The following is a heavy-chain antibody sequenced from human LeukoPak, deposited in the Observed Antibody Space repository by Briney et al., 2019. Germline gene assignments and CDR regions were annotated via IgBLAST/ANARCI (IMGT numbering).Heavy chain of an antibody. CDR2: VSGSGGST. V-gene: IGHV3-23*01. Sequence: GSLRLSCAASGFTFSSYAMTWVRQAPGKGLEWVSTVSGSGGSTYYADSVKGRFTISRDNAKNSLYLQMNSLRAEDTAVYYCAELGITMIGGVWGKGTTVTISS. CDR3: AELGITMIGGV. D-gene: IGHD3-10*02. J-gene: IGHJ6*04. CDR1: GFTFSSYA.